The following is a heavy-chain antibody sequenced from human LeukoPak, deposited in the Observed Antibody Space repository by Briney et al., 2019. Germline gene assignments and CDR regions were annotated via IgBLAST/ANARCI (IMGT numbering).Heavy chain of an antibody. CDR1: GGSISNYY. CDR3: ARDSVDTAMGTYYYGMDV. CDR2: IYYSGST. D-gene: IGHD5-18*01. Sequence: SETLSLTCTVSGGSISNYYWSWIRQPPGKGLEWIGYIYYSGSTNYNPSLKSRVTISVDTSKNQFSLNLSSVTAADTAMYYCARDSVDTAMGTYYYGMDVWGQGTTVTVSS. J-gene: IGHJ6*02. V-gene: IGHV4-59*01.